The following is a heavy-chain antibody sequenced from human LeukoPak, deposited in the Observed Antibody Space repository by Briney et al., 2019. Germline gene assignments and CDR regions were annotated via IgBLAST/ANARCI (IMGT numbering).Heavy chain of an antibody. Sequence: PGGSLRLSCVASGFSFSSYPMSWVRQAPGRGLEWVATITGDGQDTFYAGLGTGRFIVSRDNIRNTVSLERDSLRDEDTAVYYCAKSMDTVGATTLDFWGQGARVIVSS. D-gene: IGHD1-26*01. V-gene: IGHV3-23*01. CDR1: GFSFSSYP. CDR2: ITGDGQDT. CDR3: AKSMDTVGATTLDF. J-gene: IGHJ4*02.